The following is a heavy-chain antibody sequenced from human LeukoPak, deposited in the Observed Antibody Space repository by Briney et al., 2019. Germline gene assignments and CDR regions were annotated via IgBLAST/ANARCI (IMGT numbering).Heavy chain of an antibody. CDR2: IYYSGST. J-gene: IGHJ4*02. D-gene: IGHD3-10*01. CDR3: ASDDGSGRIDY. CDR1: GGSISSGDYY. V-gene: IGHV4-30-4*01. Sequence: PSETLSLTCTVSGGSISSGDYYWSWIRQPPGKGLGWIGYIYYSGSTYYNPSLKSRVTISVDTSKNQFSLKLSSVTAADTAVYYCASDDGSGRIDYWGQGTLVTVSS.